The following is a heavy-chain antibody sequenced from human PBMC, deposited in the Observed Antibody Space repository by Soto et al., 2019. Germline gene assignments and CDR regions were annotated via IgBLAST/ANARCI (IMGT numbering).Heavy chain of an antibody. CDR3: ARDPLSTDFWSGYHAPYYYYGMDV. D-gene: IGHD3-3*01. CDR1: GFTFSSYA. CDR2: ISYDGSNK. V-gene: IGHV3-30-3*01. Sequence: GGSLRLSCAASGFTFSSYAMHCVRQAPGKGLEWVAVISYDGSNKYYADSVKGRFTISRDNSKNTLYLQMNSLRAEDTAVYYCARDPLSTDFWSGYHAPYYYYGMDVWGQGTTVTVSS. J-gene: IGHJ6*02.